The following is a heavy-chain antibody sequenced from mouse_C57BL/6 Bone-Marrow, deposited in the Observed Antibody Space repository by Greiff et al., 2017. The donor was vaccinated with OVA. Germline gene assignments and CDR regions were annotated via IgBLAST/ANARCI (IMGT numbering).Heavy chain of an antibody. V-gene: IGHV1-43*01. CDR2: INPSTGGT. Sequence: VQLKESGPELVKPGASVKISCKASGYSFTGYYMHWVKQSSEKSLEWIGEINPSTGGTSYNQKFKGKATLTVDKSSSTAYMQLKSLTSEDSAVYYCARRGGFAYWGQGTLVTVSA. CDR3: ARRGGFAY. J-gene: IGHJ3*01. CDR1: GYSFTGYY.